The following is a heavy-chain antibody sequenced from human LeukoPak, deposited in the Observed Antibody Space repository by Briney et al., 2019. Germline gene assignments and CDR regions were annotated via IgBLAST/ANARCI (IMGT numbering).Heavy chain of an antibody. CDR2: ISYDGSNK. CDR1: GFTFSSYA. J-gene: IGHJ1*01. CDR3: ARAGYYDSSGLSDFQH. Sequence: PGGSLRLSCAASGFTFSSYAMHWVRQAPGKGLEWVAVISYDGSNKYYADPVKGRFTISRDNSKNTLYLQMNSLRAEDTAVYYCARAGYYDSSGLSDFQHWGQGTLVTVSS. D-gene: IGHD3-22*01. V-gene: IGHV3-30*14.